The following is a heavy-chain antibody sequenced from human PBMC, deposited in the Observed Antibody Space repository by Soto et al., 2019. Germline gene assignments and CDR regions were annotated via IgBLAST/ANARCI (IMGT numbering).Heavy chain of an antibody. CDR3: ARSPYSYGPIDY. V-gene: IGHV3-66*01. CDR2: IYSGGST. Sequence: QPPGKGLEWVSVIYSGGSTYYADSVKGRFTISRDNSKNTLYLQMNSLRAEDTAVYYCARSPYSYGPIDYWGQGTLVTVSS. J-gene: IGHJ4*02. D-gene: IGHD5-18*01.